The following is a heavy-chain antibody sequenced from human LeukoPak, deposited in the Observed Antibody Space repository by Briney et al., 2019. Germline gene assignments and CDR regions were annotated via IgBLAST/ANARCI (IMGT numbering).Heavy chain of an antibody. V-gene: IGHV4-34*01. D-gene: IGHD3-9*01. CDR3: ARVLRYFDGRSFDP. CDR2: INHSGST. Sequence: SETLSLTCAVYGGSFSGYYWSWIRQPPGKGLEWIGEINHSGSTNYNPSLKSRVTISVDTSKNQFSLKLSSVTAADTAVYYCARVLRYFDGRSFDPWGQGTLVTVSS. J-gene: IGHJ5*02. CDR1: GGSFSGYY.